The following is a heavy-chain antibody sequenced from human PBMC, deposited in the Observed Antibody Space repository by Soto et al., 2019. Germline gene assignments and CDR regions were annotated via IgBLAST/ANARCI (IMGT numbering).Heavy chain of an antibody. CDR2: ISYDGSHA. J-gene: IGHJ4*02. Sequence: GGSLRLSCAASGFTFTNYGMHWVRQAPGKGLEWVAVISYDGSHADYADSVKGRSTISRDDSKNTLHLQMNSLRADDTAVYYCAKNGQWYSSSYFFDYWGQGTLVTVSS. CDR1: GFTFTNYG. V-gene: IGHV3-30*18. CDR3: AKNGQWYSSSYFFDY. D-gene: IGHD6-6*01.